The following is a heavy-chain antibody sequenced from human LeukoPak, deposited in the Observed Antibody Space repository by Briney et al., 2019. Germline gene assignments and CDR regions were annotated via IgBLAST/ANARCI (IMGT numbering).Heavy chain of an antibody. D-gene: IGHD2-21*02. Sequence: SVKVSCKASGGTFSSYAISWVRQAPGQGLEWMGGIIPIFGTANCAQKFQGRVTITADESTSTAYMELSSLRSEDTAVYYCASRCGGDCYDNWFDPWGQGTLVTVSS. V-gene: IGHV1-69*13. CDR2: IIPIFGTA. CDR1: GGTFSSYA. J-gene: IGHJ5*02. CDR3: ASRCGGDCYDNWFDP.